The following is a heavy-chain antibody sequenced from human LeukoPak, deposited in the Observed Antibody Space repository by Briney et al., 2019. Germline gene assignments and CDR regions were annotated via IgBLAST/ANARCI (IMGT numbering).Heavy chain of an antibody. D-gene: IGHD5-18*01. CDR2: INHSGST. J-gene: IGHJ5*02. V-gene: IGHV4-34*01. CDR3: ARAIHESENWFDP. CDR1: GGSFSGYY. Sequence: SETLSLTCAVYGGSFSGYYWSWIRQPPGKGLEWIGEINHSGSTNYNPSLKSRVTISVDTSKNQFSLKLSSVTAADTAVYYCARAIHESENWFDPWGQGTLVTVSS.